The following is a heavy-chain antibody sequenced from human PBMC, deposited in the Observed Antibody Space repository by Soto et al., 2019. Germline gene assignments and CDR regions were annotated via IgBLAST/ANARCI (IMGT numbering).Heavy chain of an antibody. CDR1: GGSVSSGTSY. D-gene: IGHD3-10*01. CDR2: TFYTGTT. J-gene: IGHJ5*02. V-gene: IGHV4-61*01. Sequence: SETLSLTCTVSGGSVSSGTSYWSWIRQPPGKGLEWIGTTFYTGTTSYNPSPKSRVAISLATPRNKFSLGLSYVTPAATAVYYCAGERGVWFGDLLTQGLLDPWGQGTLVTVSS. CDR3: AGERGVWFGDLLTQGLLDP.